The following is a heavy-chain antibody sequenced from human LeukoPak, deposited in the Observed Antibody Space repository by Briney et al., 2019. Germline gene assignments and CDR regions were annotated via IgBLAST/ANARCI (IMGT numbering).Heavy chain of an antibody. V-gene: IGHV1-18*01. CDR3: ARDLRHSGSYYTDLFDY. CDR1: AYTFTTYG. Sequence: ASVKVSCKASAYTFTTYGISWVRQAPGQGLEWMGWISGYNGNTYYAQSLQGRVTMTTDTSTYTAYMELRSLRSDDTAVYYCARDLRHSGSYYTDLFDYWGQGTLVTVSS. D-gene: IGHD1-26*01. J-gene: IGHJ4*02. CDR2: ISGYNGNT.